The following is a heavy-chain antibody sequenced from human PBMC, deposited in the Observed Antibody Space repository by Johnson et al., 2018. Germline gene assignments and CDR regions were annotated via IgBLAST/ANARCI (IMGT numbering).Heavy chain of an antibody. J-gene: IGHJ4*02. V-gene: IGHV3-23*04. D-gene: IGHD7-27*01. Sequence: VQLVESGGNLVQPGGSLRLSCTASGFSFSSFGMTWVRQAPGKGLEWVSHITDSGGRTSYADFVKGRFIISRDNSKNTLYLQMNSLRPEDTAVYYCAKSPGFWAPDQWGLGTLVTVSS. CDR1: GFSFSSFG. CDR2: ITDSGGRT. CDR3: AKSPGFWAPDQ.